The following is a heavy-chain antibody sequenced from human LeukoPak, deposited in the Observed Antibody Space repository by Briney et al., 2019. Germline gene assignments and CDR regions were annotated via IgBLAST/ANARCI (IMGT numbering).Heavy chain of an antibody. D-gene: IGHD2-8*01. Sequence: SETLSLTCSVYGVSLCEYYWSWIRQPTGKGLEWIGEINHNGGTKYNPSLKGRVTISVDTSENHFSLNLRSVTAADTAVYYCARIRCGHSSAICYNHWGRGTLVTVSS. J-gene: IGHJ5*02. V-gene: IGHV4-34*01. CDR1: GVSLCEYY. CDR2: INHNGGT. CDR3: ARIRCGHSSAICYNH.